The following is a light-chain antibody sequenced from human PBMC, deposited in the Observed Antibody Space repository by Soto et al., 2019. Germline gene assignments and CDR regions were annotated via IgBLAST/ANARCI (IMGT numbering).Light chain of an antibody. CDR3: QQYGSSRWT. Sequence: EIVLTQSPGTLSLFPGERATLSCRASQSVSSNYLAWYHQKPGQAPRLLIYGASTRATGIPDRFSGSGSGTDFTLTISRLELEDSAVYYCQQYGSSRWTFGQGTKVEIK. V-gene: IGKV3-20*01. J-gene: IGKJ1*01. CDR2: GAS. CDR1: QSVSSNY.